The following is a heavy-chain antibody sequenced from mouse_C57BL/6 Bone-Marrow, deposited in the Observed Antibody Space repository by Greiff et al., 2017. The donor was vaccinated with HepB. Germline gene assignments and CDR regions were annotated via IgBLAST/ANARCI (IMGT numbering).Heavy chain of an antibody. J-gene: IGHJ2*01. CDR2: MDPENGDT. V-gene: IGHV14-4*01. CDR1: GFNIKDDY. D-gene: IGHD2-4*01. Sequence: VQLQQSGAELVRPGASVKLSCTASGFNIKDDYMHWVNQRPEQGLEWIGWMDPENGDTEYASKFQGKATITADTSSNTADLQLSSLTSEDTAVYYCTSMNTGYVDYWSQGTTLTVSS. CDR3: TSMNTGYVDY.